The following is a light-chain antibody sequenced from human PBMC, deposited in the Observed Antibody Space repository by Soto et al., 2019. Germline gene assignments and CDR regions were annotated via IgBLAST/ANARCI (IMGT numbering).Light chain of an antibody. V-gene: IGLV2-14*03. J-gene: IGLJ1*01. CDR1: SNDVGAYNY. Sequence: QSALTQPASVSGSPRQSLTISCTGTSNDVGAYNYVSWYQQQPGKAPKLIIYEVSHRPSGVSNRFSGSKSGNTASLTISALHVEDEADYFCSSHSSSSPYVFGPGTKLTVL. CDR2: EVS. CDR3: SSHSSSSPYV.